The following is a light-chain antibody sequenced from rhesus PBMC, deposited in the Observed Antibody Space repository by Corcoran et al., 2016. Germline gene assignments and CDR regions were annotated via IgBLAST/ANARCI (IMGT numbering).Light chain of an antibody. CDR3: QQGYSYPLT. J-gene: IGKJ4*01. Sequence: DIQMTQSPSSLSASVGDRVTITCQASQSLSNYLNWYQQQPGKIPKLLIYKASSLQSGIPSRFSGSGSGTEFTLTISSLQPEDFATYYCQQGYSYPLTFGGGTKVELK. CDR1: QSLSNY. V-gene: IGKV1S9*01. CDR2: KAS.